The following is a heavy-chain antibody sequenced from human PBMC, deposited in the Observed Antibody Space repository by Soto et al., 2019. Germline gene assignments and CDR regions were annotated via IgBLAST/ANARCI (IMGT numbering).Heavy chain of an antibody. Sequence: SETLSLTCTVSGGSISSSSYYWSWIRQPPGKGPEWIGYIYYSGSTNYNPSLKSRVTISVDTPKNQLSLKMSSVTAADTAVYYCVRAPGWSWHFDLWGRGTLVTVSS. CDR2: IYYSGST. J-gene: IGHJ2*01. D-gene: IGHD6-19*01. CDR3: VRAPGWSWHFDL. CDR1: GGSISSSSYY. V-gene: IGHV4-61*01.